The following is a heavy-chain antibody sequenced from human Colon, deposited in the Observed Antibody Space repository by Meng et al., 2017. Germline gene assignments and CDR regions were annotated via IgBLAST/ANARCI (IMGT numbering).Heavy chain of an antibody. Sequence: SETLSLTCAVSGGSISSSNWWSWVRQPPGKGLEWIGEIYHSGGTNYNPSLKSRVTISVDKSKNQFSLKLSSVTAADTAVYYCARAFMVGATSGYYFDYWGQGTLVTVSS. CDR3: ARAFMVGATSGYYFDY. D-gene: IGHD1-26*01. CDR1: GGSISSSNW. CDR2: IYHSGGT. V-gene: IGHV4-4*02. J-gene: IGHJ4*02.